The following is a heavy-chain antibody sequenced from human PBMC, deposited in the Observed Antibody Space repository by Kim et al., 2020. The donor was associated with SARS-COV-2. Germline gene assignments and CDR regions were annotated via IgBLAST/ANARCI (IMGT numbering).Heavy chain of an antibody. Sequence: GESLKISCKGSGYSFTSYWISWVRQMPGKGLEWVGRIDPSDSYTKYSPSLQGHVTISADKSISTAYLQWSGLKASDTAMYYCARSRIRATGTWDYWGQGTLVTVSS. D-gene: IGHD6-13*01. CDR2: IDPSDSYT. V-gene: IGHV5-10-1*01. CDR1: GYSFTSYW. J-gene: IGHJ4*02. CDR3: ARSRIRATGTWDY.